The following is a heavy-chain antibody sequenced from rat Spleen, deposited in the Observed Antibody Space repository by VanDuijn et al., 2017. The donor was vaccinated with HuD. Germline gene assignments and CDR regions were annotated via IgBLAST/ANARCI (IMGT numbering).Heavy chain of an antibody. CDR1: GFTFSDYY. CDR3: ARPSYGYPFAY. V-gene: IGHV5-7*01. D-gene: IGHD1-7*01. CDR2: ISYDGGGT. Sequence: EVQLVESGGGLVQPGRSLKLSCAASGFTFSDYYMAWVRQAPTKGLEWVASISYDGGGTYYRDSMKGRFTISRDNAKSTLYLQMDSLRSEDTATYYCARPSYGYPFAYWGQGTLVTVSS. J-gene: IGHJ3*01.